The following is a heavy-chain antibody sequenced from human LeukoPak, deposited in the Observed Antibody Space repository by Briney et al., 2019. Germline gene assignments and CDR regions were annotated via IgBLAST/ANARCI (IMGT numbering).Heavy chain of an antibody. J-gene: IGHJ4*02. V-gene: IGHV4-39*01. CDR2: IYYSGST. CDR3: ARSTGWLQEFDY. Sequence: SETLSLTCTVSGGSISSSSYYWGWIRQPPGKGLEWIGNIYYSGSTYYNPSLKSRVTMSVDTSKNQFSLKLSSVTAADTAVYYCARSTGWLQEFDYWGQGTLVTVSS. D-gene: IGHD5-24*01. CDR1: GGSISSSSYY.